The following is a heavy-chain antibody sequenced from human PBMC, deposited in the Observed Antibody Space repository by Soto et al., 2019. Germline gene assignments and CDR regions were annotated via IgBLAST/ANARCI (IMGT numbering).Heavy chain of an antibody. CDR2: MYSDGTT. J-gene: IGHJ4*02. Sequence: EVQLVESGGGLVQPGGSLRLSCAASGLTVSSNYMIWVRQAPGKGLEWLSVMYSDGTTYYGDSVKGRFTISRDNSKNTLYLQMTSLRADDTAVSYCASAAGLYWGQGTLVSVSS. CDR1: GLTVSSNY. V-gene: IGHV3-66*01. D-gene: IGHD2-15*01. CDR3: ASAAGLY.